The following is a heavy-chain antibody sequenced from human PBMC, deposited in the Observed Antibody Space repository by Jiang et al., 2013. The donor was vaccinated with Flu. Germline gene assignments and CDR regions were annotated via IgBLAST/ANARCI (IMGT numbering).Heavy chain of an antibody. V-gene: IGHV5-10-1*01. J-gene: IGHJ6*04. D-gene: IGHD6-19*01. CDR2: IDPSDSYT. CDR3: ARDPQGIAVARYYYYGMDV. Sequence: GAEVKKPGESLRISCKGSGYSFTSYWISWVRQMPGKGLEWMGRIDPSDSYTNYSPSFQGHVTISADKSISTAYLQWSSLKASDTAMYYCARDPQGIAVARYYYYGMDVWGKGTTVTVSS. CDR1: GYSFTSYW.